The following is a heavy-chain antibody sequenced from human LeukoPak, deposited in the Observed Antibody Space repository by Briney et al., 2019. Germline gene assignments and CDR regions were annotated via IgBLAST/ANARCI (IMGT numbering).Heavy chain of an antibody. D-gene: IGHD1-26*01. Sequence: SVKVSCNASGDIFNSYSVSWVRQAPGQGLEWMGGIIPIFGSTNYAQKFQGRVTITTDQSTRTAYMELNSPSSDDTAVYYCARVGRSRGSLPNSYYYMDVWGKGTTVTVSS. CDR1: GDIFNSYS. J-gene: IGHJ6*03. V-gene: IGHV1-69*05. CDR3: ARVGRSRGSLPNSYYYMDV. CDR2: IIPIFGST.